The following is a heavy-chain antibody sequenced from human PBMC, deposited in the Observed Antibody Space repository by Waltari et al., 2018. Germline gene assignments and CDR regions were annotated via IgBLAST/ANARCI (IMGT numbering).Heavy chain of an antibody. CDR2: IFPSDSDD. J-gene: IGHJ3*02. CDR1: GYIFTAYW. V-gene: IGHV5-51*01. Sequence: EVQLEQSGAEVKKPGESLKISCRGSGYIFTAYWIDWVRQMPGRGLEWMGTIFPSDSDDTDSPAFQGQVTISVDKSNSIAYLQWSSLKASDSGMYYCARRVSDAFNIWGQGTMVTVSS. CDR3: ARRVSDAFNI.